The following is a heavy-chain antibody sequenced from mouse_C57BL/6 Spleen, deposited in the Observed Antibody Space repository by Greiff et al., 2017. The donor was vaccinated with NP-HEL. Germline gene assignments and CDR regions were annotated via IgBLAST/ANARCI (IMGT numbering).Heavy chain of an antibody. CDR2: IHPNSGST. CDR3: ARYYSNRYWYFDV. Sequence: VQLQQSGAELVKPGASVKLSCKASGYTFTSYWMHWVKQRPGQGLEWIGMIHPNSGSTNYNEKFKSKATLTVDKSSSTAYMQLSSLTSEDSAVYYCARYYSNRYWYFDVWGTGTTVTVSS. J-gene: IGHJ1*03. D-gene: IGHD2-5*01. CDR1: GYTFTSYW. V-gene: IGHV1-64*01.